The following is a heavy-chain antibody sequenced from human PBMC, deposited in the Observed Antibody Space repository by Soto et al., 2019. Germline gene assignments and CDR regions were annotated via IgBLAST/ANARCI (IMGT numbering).Heavy chain of an antibody. CDR1: GGSISTHY. J-gene: IGHJ3*02. D-gene: IGHD4-17*01. V-gene: IGHV4-59*11. CDR2: ICYTEST. Sequence: QVQVQESGPGLVKPSETLSLTCTVSGGSISTHYCGWIRQPPGNGLEWMGCICYTESTNYHPSLKQRLTLSVDTSRTQVSLEIMSVTASDTAVYYCAREERSYGVGVFDIWGQGPVVTVSS. CDR3: AREERSYGVGVFDI.